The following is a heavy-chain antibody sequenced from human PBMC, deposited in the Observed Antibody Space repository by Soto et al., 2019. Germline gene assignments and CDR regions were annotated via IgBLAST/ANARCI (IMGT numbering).Heavy chain of an antibody. V-gene: IGHV3-23*01. D-gene: IGHD3-22*01. CDR1: GFTFSSYA. Sequence: GSLRLSCAASGFTFSSYAMSWVRQAPGKGLEWVSAISGSGGSTHYADSVKGRFTISRDNSKNTLFLQMNSLRAEDMALYYCAKDPYYYDSSGPDYWGQGTLVTVSS. J-gene: IGHJ4*02. CDR3: AKDPYYYDSSGPDY. CDR2: ISGSGGST.